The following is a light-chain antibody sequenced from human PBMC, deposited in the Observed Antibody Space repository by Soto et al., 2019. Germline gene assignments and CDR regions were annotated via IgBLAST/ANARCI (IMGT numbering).Light chain of an antibody. CDR1: SADIGFYDY. V-gene: IGLV2-14*01. CDR2: GVT. Sequence: QSALTQPASVSGSPGQSITISCTGTSADIGFYDYVSWYQQYPGKAPNLLIYGVTYRPSGISYRFSGSKSGSTASLTISGLRDEDDADYYCSSYSTSVFYVFGTGTKVTVL. J-gene: IGLJ1*01. CDR3: SSYSTSVFYV.